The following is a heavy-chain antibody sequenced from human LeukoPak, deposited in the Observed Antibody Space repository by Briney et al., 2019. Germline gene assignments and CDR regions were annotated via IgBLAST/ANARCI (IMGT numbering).Heavy chain of an antibody. Sequence: GESLQISCKGSGSSFTSYWIGWVRQMPGKGLEWMGIIYPGDSDPRYSPSFQGQVTISADKSISTAYLQWSSLKASDTAMYYCARSGDHYGSGSYHDYWGQGTLVTVSS. CDR2: IYPGDSDP. CDR3: ARSGDHYGSGSYHDY. CDR1: GSSFTSYW. V-gene: IGHV5-51*01. D-gene: IGHD3-10*01. J-gene: IGHJ4*02.